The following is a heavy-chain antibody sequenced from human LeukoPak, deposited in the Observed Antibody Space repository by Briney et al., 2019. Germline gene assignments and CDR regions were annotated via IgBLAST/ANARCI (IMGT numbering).Heavy chain of an antibody. Sequence: ASVKVSCKASGYTFTSYDINWVRQATGQGLEWTGWMNPNSGNTGYAQKFQGRVTMTRNTSISTAYMELSSLRSEDTAVYYCARGGFRVPAANYYYYGMDVWGQGTTVTVSS. CDR3: ARGGFRVPAANYYYYGMDV. CDR1: GYTFTSYD. J-gene: IGHJ6*02. CDR2: MNPNSGNT. V-gene: IGHV1-8*01. D-gene: IGHD2-2*01.